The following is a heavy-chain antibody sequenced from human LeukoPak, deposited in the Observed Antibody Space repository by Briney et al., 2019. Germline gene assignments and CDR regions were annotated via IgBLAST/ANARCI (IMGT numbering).Heavy chain of an antibody. Sequence: SETLSLTCTVSGGSISSYYWSWIRQPPGKGLEWIGYIYYSGSTYYNPSLKSRVTISVDTSKNQFSLKLSSVTAADTAVYYCAREGDCSTISCYVGYWGQGTLVTVSS. CDR1: GGSISSYY. CDR3: AREGDCSTISCYVGY. D-gene: IGHD2-2*01. V-gene: IGHV4-59*12. J-gene: IGHJ4*02. CDR2: IYYSGST.